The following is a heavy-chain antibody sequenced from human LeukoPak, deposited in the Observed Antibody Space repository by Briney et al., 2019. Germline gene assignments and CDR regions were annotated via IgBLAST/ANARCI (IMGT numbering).Heavy chain of an antibody. Sequence: GRSLRLSCAASGFTFSSYGMHWVRQAPGKGLEWVAVIWYDGSNKYYADSVKGRFTISRDNSKNTLYLQMNSLRAEDTAVYYCARDPGAGYDSSGYYRYWGQGTLVTVSS. CDR3: ARDPGAGYDSSGYYRY. CDR1: GFTFSSYG. D-gene: IGHD3-22*01. J-gene: IGHJ4*02. CDR2: IWYDGSNK. V-gene: IGHV3-33*01.